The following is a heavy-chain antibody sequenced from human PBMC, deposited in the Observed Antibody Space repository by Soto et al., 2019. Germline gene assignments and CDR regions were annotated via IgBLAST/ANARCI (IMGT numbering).Heavy chain of an antibody. CDR1: GHTFSTYY. V-gene: IGHV1-46*04. CDR2: INPSGART. CDR3: AREGPALSTGSYHHNGRCV. J-gene: IGHJ6*02. D-gene: IGHD2-2*01. Sequence: ASVKVSCKASGHTFSTYYVHWVRQAPGQGLEWMGIINPSGARTTYAQKLQGRVTMTRDTSTSTVYMDLSSLRSEDTAVYYCAREGPALSTGSYHHNGRCVYGQGTT.